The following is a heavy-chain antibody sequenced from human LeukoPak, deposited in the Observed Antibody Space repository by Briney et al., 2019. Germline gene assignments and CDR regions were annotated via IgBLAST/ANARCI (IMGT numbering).Heavy chain of an antibody. CDR2: IYHSGST. CDR3: ARGDSYVDTTMVSYYYYYYMDV. D-gene: IGHD5-18*01. Sequence: SETLSLTCAVSGYSISSSYYCGWIRQPPGKGLEWIGTIYHSGSTHYNPSLKSRVTLSVDTSKNQFSLKLRSVTAADTAVYYCARGDSYVDTTMVSYYYYYYMDVWGKGTTVTVSS. J-gene: IGHJ6*03. CDR1: GYSISSSYY. V-gene: IGHV4-38-2*01.